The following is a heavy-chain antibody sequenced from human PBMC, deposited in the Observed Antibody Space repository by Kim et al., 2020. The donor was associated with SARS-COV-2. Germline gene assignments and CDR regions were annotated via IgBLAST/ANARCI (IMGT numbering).Heavy chain of an antibody. D-gene: IGHD1-1*01. Sequence: GGSLRLSCAASGFTVSSNYMSWVRQAPGKGLEWVSVIYSGGSTYYADSVKGRFTISRDNSKNTLYLQMNSLRAEDTAVYYCAREGQSVNEKNNYGMDVWGQGTTVTVSS. CDR2: IYSGGST. J-gene: IGHJ6*02. CDR1: GFTVSSNY. V-gene: IGHV3-66*02. CDR3: AREGQSVNEKNNYGMDV.